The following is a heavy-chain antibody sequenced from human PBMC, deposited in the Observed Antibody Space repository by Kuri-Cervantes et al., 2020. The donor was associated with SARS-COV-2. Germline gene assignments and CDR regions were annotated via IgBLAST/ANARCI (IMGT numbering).Heavy chain of an antibody. CDR3: AQVTTQEFDY. D-gene: IGHD4-17*01. CDR2: IDWDDDK. V-gene: IGHV2-5*05. J-gene: IGHJ4*02. Sequence: SGPTLVKPTQPLTLTCTFSGFSLPTSGMCVAWIRQPPGKALEWLARIDWDDDKRYGPSLKSRLTITKDTSKNRVVLTMTNMDPVDTATYYCAQVTTQEFDYWGQGTLVTVSS. CDR1: GFSLPTSGMC.